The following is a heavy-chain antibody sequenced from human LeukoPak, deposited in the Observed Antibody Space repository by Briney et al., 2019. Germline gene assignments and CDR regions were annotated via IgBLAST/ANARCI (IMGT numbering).Heavy chain of an antibody. CDR2: IIPILGIA. Sequence: SVKVSCKASGGTFSSYAISWVRQAPGQGLEWMGRIIPILGIANYAQKFQGRVTITTDESTSTAYMELSSLRSEDTAVYYCARDRLEYSSSGIAYWGQGTLVTVSS. D-gene: IGHD6-6*01. J-gene: IGHJ4*02. V-gene: IGHV1-69*04. CDR1: GGTFSSYA. CDR3: ARDRLEYSSSGIAY.